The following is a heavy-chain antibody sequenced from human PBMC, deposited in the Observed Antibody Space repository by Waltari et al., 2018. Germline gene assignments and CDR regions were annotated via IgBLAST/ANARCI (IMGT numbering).Heavy chain of an antibody. V-gene: IGHV1-69*04. Sequence: QVQLVQSGAEVKKPGSSVKVSCKASGGTFNNDAISWVRQAPGQGLEWMGRSNPILNRTNYAQRFQGRVTMTADKSTTTAYMELSSLSSADTAVYYCARARGELADFDFWGQGTQVTVSS. J-gene: IGHJ4*02. CDR1: GGTFNNDA. D-gene: IGHD3-10*01. CDR3: ARARGELADFDF. CDR2: SNPILNRT.